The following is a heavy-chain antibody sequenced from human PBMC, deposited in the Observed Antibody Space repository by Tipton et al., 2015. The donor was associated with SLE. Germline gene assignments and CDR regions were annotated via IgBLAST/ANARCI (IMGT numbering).Heavy chain of an antibody. V-gene: IGHV3-21*01. CDR1: GFTFSSYS. CDR2: ISSSSYI. D-gene: IGHD5-18*01. CDR3: ARGGIQLWLMLFDY. J-gene: IGHJ4*02. Sequence: SLRLSCAASGFTFSSYSMNWVRQAPGKGLEWVSSISSSSYIYYADSVKGRFTISRDNSKNTLYLQMNSLRAEDTAVYYCARGGIQLWLMLFDYWGQGTLVTVSS.